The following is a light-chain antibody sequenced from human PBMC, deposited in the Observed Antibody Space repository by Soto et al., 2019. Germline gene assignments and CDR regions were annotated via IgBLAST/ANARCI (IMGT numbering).Light chain of an antibody. CDR3: QQGASVPFT. CDR2: AAS. V-gene: IGKV1-39*01. Sequence: DIVMTQSPDSLSASVGDRVTITCRASQNIYDYLNWYQQKPGKAPKLLVSAASRVHSGIPSRFSGSGSGKYFTLTVTSHQREDVATYYCQQGASVPFTFGGGTRVEI. J-gene: IGKJ4*01. CDR1: QNIYDY.